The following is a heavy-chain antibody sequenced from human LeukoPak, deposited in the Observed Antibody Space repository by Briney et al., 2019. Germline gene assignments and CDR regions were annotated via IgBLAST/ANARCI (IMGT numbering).Heavy chain of an antibody. CDR3: TRDPSVVGNYYYYMDV. CDR2: ISSSSSYI. V-gene: IGHV3-21*01. CDR1: GFTFSSYS. Sequence: GGSLRLSCAASGFTFSSYSMNWVRQAPGKGLEWVSSISSSSSYIYYADSVKGRFTISRDNAKNSLYLQMNSLRAEDTAVYYCTRDPSVVGNYYYYMDVWGKGTTVTVSS. D-gene: IGHD1-26*01. J-gene: IGHJ6*03.